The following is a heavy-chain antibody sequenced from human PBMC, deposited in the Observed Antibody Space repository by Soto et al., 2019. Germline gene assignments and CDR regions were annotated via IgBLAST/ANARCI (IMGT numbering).Heavy chain of an antibody. D-gene: IGHD3-16*01. Sequence: FSVKVACKXSGGSFSGYAVGWLSQATRQGLEWMGGIIPIFGTANYAQKFQGRVTITADKSTSTAYMELSSLRSEDTAVYYCARWVFSRSMAAVGPNYYYYGMDVWGQGTTVTVSS. CDR3: ARWVFSRSMAAVGPNYYYYGMDV. J-gene: IGHJ6*02. CDR2: IIPIFGTA. V-gene: IGHV1-69*06. CDR1: GGSFSGYA.